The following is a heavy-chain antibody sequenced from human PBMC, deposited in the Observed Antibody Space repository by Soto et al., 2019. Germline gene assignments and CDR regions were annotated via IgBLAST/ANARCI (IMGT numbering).Heavy chain of an antibody. Sequence: QVQLVQSGAEVKKPGASVKVSCKASGYTFTSHAMHWVRQAPGQRREWMGWINAGEGNTKYSQKFRGRVTLTGDTAASTASPEPSSLISEDPSVSYCASGSGSPFPSCDHWGRGNLVTVSS. V-gene: IGHV1-3*01. CDR2: INAGEGNT. CDR1: GYTFTSHA. D-gene: IGHD1-26*01. CDR3: ASGSGSPFPSCDH. J-gene: IGHJ4*02.